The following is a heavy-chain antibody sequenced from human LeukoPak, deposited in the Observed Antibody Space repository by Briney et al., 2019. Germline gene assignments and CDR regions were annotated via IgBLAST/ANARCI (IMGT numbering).Heavy chain of an antibody. CDR1: GFTFGDYV. CDR2: IRSKAYGGTT. Sequence: GGSLRLSCTASGFTFGDYVMSWFRQAPGKGLEWVGFIRSKAYGGTTEYAASVKGRFTISRDDSKSIAYLQMNSLKTKDTAVYYCTRGSAAVASYYFDYWGQGTLVTVSS. J-gene: IGHJ4*02. CDR3: TRGSAAVASYYFDY. D-gene: IGHD6-19*01. V-gene: IGHV3-49*03.